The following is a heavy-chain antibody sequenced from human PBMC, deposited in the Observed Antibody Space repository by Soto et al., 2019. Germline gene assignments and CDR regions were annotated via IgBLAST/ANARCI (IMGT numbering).Heavy chain of an antibody. CDR1: GFTFWGDW. CDR3: ARDFYGGFSYGPGDN. D-gene: IGHD2-15*01. Sequence: EVQLVESGGGLVQPGGSLRLSCVASGFTFWGDWMSWVRQAPGKGREWVANIKQDGSAKQYLDSVRGRFTISRDNSKNSVYLQMNSLRAEDTALYYCARDFYGGFSYGPGDNWGQGTWSPSPQ. V-gene: IGHV3-7*01. CDR2: IKQDGSAK. J-gene: IGHJ4*02.